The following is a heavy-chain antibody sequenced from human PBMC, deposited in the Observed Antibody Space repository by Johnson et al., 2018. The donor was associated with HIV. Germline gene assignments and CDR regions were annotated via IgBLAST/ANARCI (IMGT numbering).Heavy chain of an antibody. Sequence: VQLVESGGGLGQPGGSLRPSCAASGFTFDDYDMHWVRQAPGKGLEWVSGIGWSSGVLAYADSVKGRFTISRDNAKNSLYLQLNSLRDEDTALYFCAKQQYCTNGVWCPFDIWGQGTMVIVSS. CDR2: IGWSSGVL. D-gene: IGHD2-8*01. V-gene: IGHV3-9*01. CDR1: GFTFDDYD. J-gene: IGHJ3*02. CDR3: AKQQYCTNGVWCPFDI.